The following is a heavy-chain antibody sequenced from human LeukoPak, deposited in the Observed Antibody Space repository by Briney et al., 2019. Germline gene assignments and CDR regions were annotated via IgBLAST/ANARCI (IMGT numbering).Heavy chain of an antibody. Sequence: PSETLSLTCTVSGGSISSSSYYWGWIRQPPGKGLEWIGEINHSGSTSYNPSLKSRVTISVDTSKNQFSLRLSSVTAADTAVYYCARAWYLVGYSSSSGRIFDYWGQGTLVTVSS. CDR2: INHSGST. CDR3: ARAWYLVGYSSSSGRIFDY. J-gene: IGHJ4*02. CDR1: GGSISSSSYY. D-gene: IGHD6-6*01. V-gene: IGHV4-39*07.